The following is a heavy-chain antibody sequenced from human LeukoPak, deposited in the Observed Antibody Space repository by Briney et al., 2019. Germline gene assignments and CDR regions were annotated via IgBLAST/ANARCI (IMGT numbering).Heavy chain of an antibody. CDR1: GFTFSDYY. J-gene: IGHJ5*02. Sequence: GGSLRLSCAASGFTFSDYYMSWIRQAPGKGLEWVSYISSGSSYTNYADSVKGRFTISRDNAKNSLYLQMNSLRAEDTAVYYCAVCRITMVRGVIGPDWFDPWGQGTLVTVTS. D-gene: IGHD3-10*01. V-gene: IGHV3-11*06. CDR2: ISSGSSYT. CDR3: AVCRITMVRGVIGPDWFDP.